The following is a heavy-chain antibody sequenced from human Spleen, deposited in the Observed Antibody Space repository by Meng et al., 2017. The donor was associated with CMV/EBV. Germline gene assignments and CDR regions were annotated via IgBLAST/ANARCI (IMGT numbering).Heavy chain of an antibody. V-gene: IGHV3-15*01. D-gene: IGHD2-8*01. CDR1: GFTFSNAW. J-gene: IGHJ6*02. CDR2: IKSKTDGGTT. Sequence: GESLKISCAASGFTFSNAWMSWVRQAPGKGLEWVGRIKSKTDGGTTDYPAPVKGRFTISRDDSKNTLYLQMNSLKTEDTAVYYCTTQGPNYYYYGMDVWGQGTTVTVSS. CDR3: TTQGPNYYYYGMDV.